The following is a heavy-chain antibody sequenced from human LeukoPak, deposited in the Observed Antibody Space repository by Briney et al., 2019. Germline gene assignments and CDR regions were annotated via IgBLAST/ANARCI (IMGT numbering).Heavy chain of an antibody. J-gene: IGHJ5*02. D-gene: IGHD7-27*01. CDR3: AKDSGDAFDP. CDR1: GFTFSDYY. V-gene: IGHV3-11*04. Sequence: GGSLRLSCAASGFTFSDYYMSWVRQAPGKGREWVSYISSSGSNILYADSVKGRVTLSRDNSKNTLYLQMNSLRAEDTAVYYCAKDSGDAFDPWGQGTLVTVSS. CDR2: ISSSGSNI.